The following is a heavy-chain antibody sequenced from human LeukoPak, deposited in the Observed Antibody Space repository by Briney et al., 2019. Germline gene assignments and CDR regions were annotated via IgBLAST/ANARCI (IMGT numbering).Heavy chain of an antibody. J-gene: IGHJ4*02. CDR3: ARGNYFDY. CDR1: RFAFSDFD. CDR2: IYSGGST. V-gene: IGHV3-53*01. Sequence: PGGSLRLSCAASRFAFSDFDKIWVRQAPGKGLEWVSVIYSGGSTYYADSVKGRFTISRDNSKNTLYLQMNSLRAEDTAVYYCARGNYFDYWGQGTLVTVSS.